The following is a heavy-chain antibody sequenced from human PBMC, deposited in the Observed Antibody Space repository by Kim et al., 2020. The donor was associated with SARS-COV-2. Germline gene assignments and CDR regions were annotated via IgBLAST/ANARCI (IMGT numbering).Heavy chain of an antibody. V-gene: IGHV1-18*01. J-gene: IGHJ3*02. Sequence: GNTNYARKPQGRDTMTTDTSTSTAYMELRSLRSDDTAVYYCARVLGAFDIWGQGTMVTVSS. CDR3: ARVLGAFDI. CDR2: GNT.